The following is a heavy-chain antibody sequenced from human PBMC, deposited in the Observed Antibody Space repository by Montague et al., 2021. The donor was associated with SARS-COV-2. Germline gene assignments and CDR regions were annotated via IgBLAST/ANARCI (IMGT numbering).Heavy chain of an antibody. CDR1: DGSISSPNW. J-gene: IGHJ6*02. CDR3: ARGGTYHYGMDV. Sequence: SETLSLTCAVSDGSISSPNWWNWVHQPPGKGLEWIGEIYYTGNTNYNPSLKSRVTIFIDKSKNHFSLRLSSVTAADTAVYYCARGGTYHYGMDVWGQGTTVAVSS. D-gene: IGHD3-16*01. V-gene: IGHV4-4*02. CDR2: IYYTGNT.